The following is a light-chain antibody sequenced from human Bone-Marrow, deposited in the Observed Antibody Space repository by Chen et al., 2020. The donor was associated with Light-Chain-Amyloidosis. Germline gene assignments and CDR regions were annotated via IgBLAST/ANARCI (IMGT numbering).Light chain of an antibody. CDR3: QSADSSGTYEVI. V-gene: IGLV3-25*03. J-gene: IGLJ2*01. Sequence: SYELTQPPSVSVSPGQTARITCSGDDLPTKYAYWYQQKPGQAPVLVIHRETERPSGISERFSGSSSGTTATLNISGVQAEDEADYHCQSADSSGTYEVICGGGTKLTGL. CDR2: RET. CDR1: DLPTKY.